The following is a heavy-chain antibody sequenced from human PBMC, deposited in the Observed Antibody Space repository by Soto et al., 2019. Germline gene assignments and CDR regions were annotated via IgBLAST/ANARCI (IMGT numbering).Heavy chain of an antibody. CDR3: VRPLSSGRNYGKDV. V-gene: IGHV3-53*01. CDR1: GLTVGDNY. J-gene: IGHJ6*02. D-gene: IGHD3-10*01. Sequence: PGGSLRLSCAASGLTVGDNYMSWVRQAPGMGLEWVSAIYYNGTTYYADSVKGRFTISRDTSKNTLSLQMDSLRVEDTAVYYCVRPLSSGRNYGKDVWGQGTTGTVSS. CDR2: IYYNGTT.